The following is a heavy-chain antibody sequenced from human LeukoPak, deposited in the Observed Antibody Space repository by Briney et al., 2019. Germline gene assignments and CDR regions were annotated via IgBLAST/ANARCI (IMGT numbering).Heavy chain of an antibody. J-gene: IGHJ6*02. CDR2: IKSKTDGGTT. Sequence: GGSLRLSCAASGFTFDDYAMHWVRQAPGKGLEWVGRIKSKTDGGTTDYAAPVKGRFTISRDDSRNTLYLQMSSLKTEDTAVYYCVGVTTDYYYGMDVWGQGTPVTVSS. V-gene: IGHV3-15*07. D-gene: IGHD2-21*02. CDR3: VGVTTDYYYGMDV. CDR1: GFTFDDYA.